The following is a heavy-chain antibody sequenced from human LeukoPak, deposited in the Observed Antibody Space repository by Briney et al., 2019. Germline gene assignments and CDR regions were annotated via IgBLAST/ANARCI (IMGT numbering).Heavy chain of an antibody. D-gene: IGHD3-16*01. CDR3: ASGYLEGWGTFDY. CDR2: IHNSGTT. J-gene: IGHJ4*02. CDR1: GYSVSNTYY. Sequence: PSETLSLTCAVSGYSVSNTYYWCCIRPPPGGGVEWVGSIHNSGTTYYNPSLKSRVVISLDTSKNQFSLRLGSVTAADTAVYYCASGYLEGWGTFDYWGQGILVTVSS. V-gene: IGHV4-38-2*01.